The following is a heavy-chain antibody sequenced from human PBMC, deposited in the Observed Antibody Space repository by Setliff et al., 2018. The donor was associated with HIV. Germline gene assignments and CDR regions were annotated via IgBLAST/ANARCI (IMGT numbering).Heavy chain of an antibody. V-gene: IGHV1-3*03. CDR2: ISVGNGDS. D-gene: IGHD1-1*01. CDR3: VSPMFYDGTVV. CDR1: GYTFINYD. Sequence: ASVKVSCKASGYTFINYDIHWVRQAPGQRPEWMGRISVGNGDSKYSRASQDRVSITKDTSAHTAYMELSRLRSEDTAVYYCVSPMFYDGTVVWGKGTLVTVSS. J-gene: IGHJ4*02.